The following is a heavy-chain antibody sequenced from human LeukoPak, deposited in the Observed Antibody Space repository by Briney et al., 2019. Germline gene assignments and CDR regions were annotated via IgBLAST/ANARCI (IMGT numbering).Heavy chain of an antibody. CDR1: GFTFSTYA. CDR3: AKLRGATINAWYFDY. CDR2: ISGSGGST. V-gene: IGHV3-23*01. Sequence: GGSLRLSCAASGFTFSTYAMSWVRQAPGKGLEWVSTISGSGGSTYYADSVKGRFTISRDNSKNTLYLQMNSLRAEDTAVYYCAKLRGATINAWYFDYWGQGTLVTVSS. D-gene: IGHD5-12*01. J-gene: IGHJ4*02.